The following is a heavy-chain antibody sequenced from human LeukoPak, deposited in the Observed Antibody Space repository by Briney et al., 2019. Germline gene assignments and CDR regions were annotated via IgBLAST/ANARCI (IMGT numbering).Heavy chain of an antibody. V-gene: IGHV3-23*01. CDR2: ISGSGGST. CDR3: AKTYLDFWTGFDP. J-gene: IGHJ5*02. D-gene: IGHD3/OR15-3a*01. Sequence: GGSLKLSCAASEFTFSSYAMSWVRQAPGKGLEWVSAISGSGGSTYYADSVKGRFTISRDNSKNTLYLQMNSLRAEDTAVYYCAKTYLDFWTGFDPWGQGTLVTVSS. CDR1: EFTFSSYA.